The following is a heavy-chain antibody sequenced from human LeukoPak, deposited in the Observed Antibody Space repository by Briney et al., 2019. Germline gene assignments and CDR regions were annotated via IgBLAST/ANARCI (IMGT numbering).Heavy chain of an antibody. Sequence: SVKVSCRASGGTFSSYAISWVRQAPGQGLEWMGRIIPILGIANYAQKFQGRVTITADKSTSTAYMELSSLRSEDTAVYYCASGYYGSGRPLLHAFDIWGQGTMVTVSS. D-gene: IGHD3-10*01. CDR3: ASGYYGSGRPLLHAFDI. CDR1: GGTFSSYA. J-gene: IGHJ3*02. V-gene: IGHV1-69*04. CDR2: IIPILGIA.